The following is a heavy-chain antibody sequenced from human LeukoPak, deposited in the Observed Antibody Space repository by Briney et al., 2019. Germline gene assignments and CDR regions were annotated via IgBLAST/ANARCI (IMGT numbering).Heavy chain of an antibody. CDR1: GLTFSSCR. Sequence: GGSLRLSCAASGLTFSSCRMNWVRQPPGKGLEWVANINQGGSVKQHVDSVEGRFTVSRDNAKNSLFLQMNSLRAEDTAVYYCVRLSRSVPNDYWGQGTLVTASS. CDR2: INQGGSVK. D-gene: IGHD5/OR15-5a*01. CDR3: VRLSRSVPNDY. V-gene: IGHV3-7*01. J-gene: IGHJ4*02.